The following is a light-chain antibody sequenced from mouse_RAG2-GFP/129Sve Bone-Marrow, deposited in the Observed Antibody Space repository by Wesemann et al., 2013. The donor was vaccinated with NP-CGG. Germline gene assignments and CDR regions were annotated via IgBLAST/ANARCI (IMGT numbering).Light chain of an antibody. Sequence: DIVMTQSHKFMSTSVGDRVSITCKASQDVGTAVAWYQQKPGQSPKLLIYWASTRHTGVPDRFTGSGSGTDFTLTISNVQSEDLADYFCQQYSSYPSLTFGAGTKAGA. V-gene: IGKV6-23*01. CDR2: WAS. CDR1: QDVGTA. J-gene: IGKJ5*01. CDR3: QQYSSYPSLT.